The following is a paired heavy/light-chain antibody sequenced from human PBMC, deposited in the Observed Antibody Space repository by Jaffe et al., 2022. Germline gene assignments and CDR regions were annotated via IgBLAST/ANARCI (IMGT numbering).Light chain of an antibody. J-gene: IGLJ1*01. Sequence: SYVLTQPPSVSVAPGQTARITCGGNNIGSKSVHWYQQKPGQAPVLVVYDDSDRPSGIPERFSGSNSGNTATLTISRVEAGDEADYYCQVWDSSSDHYVFGTGTKVTVL. V-gene: IGLV3-21*02. CDR1: NIGSKS. CDR3: QVWDSSSDHYV. CDR2: DDS.
Heavy chain of an antibody. V-gene: IGHV3-74*01. CDR3: ARDPSGIVVVVAATRRGLDY. J-gene: IGHJ4*02. Sequence: EVQLVESGGGLVQPGGSLRLSCAASGFTFSSYWMHWVRQAPGKGLVWVSRINSDGSSTSYADSVKGRFTISRDNAKNTLYLQMNSLRAEDTAVYYCARDPSGIVVVVAATRRGLDYWGQGTLVTVSS. CDR1: GFTFSSYW. CDR2: INSDGSST. D-gene: IGHD2-15*01.